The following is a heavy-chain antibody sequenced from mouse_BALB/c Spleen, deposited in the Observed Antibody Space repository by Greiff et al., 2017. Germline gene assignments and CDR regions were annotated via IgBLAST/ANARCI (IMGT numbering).Heavy chain of an antibody. V-gene: IGHV2-9*02. CDR3: ASHYYGSSFYYAMDY. CDR1: GFSLTSYG. D-gene: IGHD1-1*01. Sequence: VQVVESGPGLVAPSQSLSITCTVSGFSLTSYGVHWVRQPPGKGLEWLGVIWAGGSTNYNSALMSRLSISKDNSKSQVFLKMNSLQTDDTAMYYCASHYYGSSFYYAMDYWGQGTSVTVSS. J-gene: IGHJ4*01. CDR2: IWAGGST.